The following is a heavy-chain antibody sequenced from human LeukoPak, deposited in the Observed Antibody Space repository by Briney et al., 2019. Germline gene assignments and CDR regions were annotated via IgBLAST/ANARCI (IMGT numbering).Heavy chain of an antibody. CDR1: GYTLTELS. Sequence: ASVTVSCKASGYTLTELSMHWARQAPGKGLEWMGGFDPEDGETIYAQEFQGRVTMTEDTSTDTAYMELSSLRSEDTAVYYCATCLNYDFWSAGTYYFDYWGQGTLVTVSS. V-gene: IGHV1-24*01. CDR2: FDPEDGET. D-gene: IGHD3-3*01. CDR3: ATCLNYDFWSAGTYYFDY. J-gene: IGHJ4*02.